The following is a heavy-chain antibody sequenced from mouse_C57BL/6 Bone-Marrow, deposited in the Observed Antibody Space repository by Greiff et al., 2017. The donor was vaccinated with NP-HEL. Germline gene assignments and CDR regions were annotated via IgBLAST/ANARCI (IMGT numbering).Heavy chain of an antibody. CDR1: GFTFSDFY. V-gene: IGHV7-1*01. CDR3: AREPITTVVAKDWYFDV. J-gene: IGHJ1*03. CDR2: SRNKANDYTT. D-gene: IGHD1-1*01. Sequence: EVKVVESGGGLVQSGRSLRLSCATSGFTFSDFYMEWVRQAPGKGLEWIAASRNKANDYTTEYSASVKARFIVSRDTSQSILYLQMNALRAEDTAIYYCAREPITTVVAKDWYFDVWGTGTTVTVSS.